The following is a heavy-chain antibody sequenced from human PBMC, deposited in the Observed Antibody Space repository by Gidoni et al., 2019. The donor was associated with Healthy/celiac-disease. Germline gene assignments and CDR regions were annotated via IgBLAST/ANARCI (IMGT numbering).Heavy chain of an antibody. V-gene: IGHV1-8*01. CDR1: GYTFPSYD. CDR2: MNPNSGNT. J-gene: IGHJ4*02. Sequence: QVQLVQSGAEVTKPGASVKFSCTAAGYTFPSYDINCVLQATGQGLEWMGWMNPNSGNTGYAQKVQGRVTMTRNTSIITAYMELSSLRSEDTAVYYCARPYCTNGVCYTLGYWGQGTLVTVSS. CDR3: ARPYCTNGVCYTLGY. D-gene: IGHD2-8*01.